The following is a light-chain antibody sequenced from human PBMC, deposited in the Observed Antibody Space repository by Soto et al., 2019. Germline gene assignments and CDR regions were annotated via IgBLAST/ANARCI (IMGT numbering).Light chain of an antibody. CDR2: GAF. Sequence: EIVLTQSPATLSLSPGERATLSCRTSQNVGNSLAWYQQKPGQAPRLLIYGAFNSASGIPARFSGSGSGTDFSLTISSLEPEDFAIYYCQQCSNWPPLTFGQGTRLEIK. V-gene: IGKV3-11*01. CDR1: QNVGNS. J-gene: IGKJ5*01. CDR3: QQCSNWPPLT.